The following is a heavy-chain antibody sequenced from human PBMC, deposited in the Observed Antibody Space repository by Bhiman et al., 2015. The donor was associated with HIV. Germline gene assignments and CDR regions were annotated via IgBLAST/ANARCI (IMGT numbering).Heavy chain of an antibody. CDR3: AFGGWFGELSLRY. J-gene: IGHJ4*02. D-gene: IGHD3-10*01. V-gene: IGHV3-23*04. Sequence: EVQLVESGGGLVKPGGSLRLSCAASAFSFSTYAMSWVRQAPGKGLEWVSAISGSGSSTYYADSVKGRFTISRDNSKNTLYLQMYSLRAEDTAVYYCAFGGWFGELSLRYWGQGTLVTVSS. CDR2: ISGSGSST. CDR1: AFSFSTYA.